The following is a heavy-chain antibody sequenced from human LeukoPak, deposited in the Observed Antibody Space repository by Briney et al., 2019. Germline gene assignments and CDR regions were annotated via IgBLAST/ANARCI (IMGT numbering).Heavy chain of an antibody. V-gene: IGHV3-30*03. CDR3: ARDPALAMVRGVIDY. CDR2: ISYDGSNK. CDR1: GFTFSSYG. Sequence: GRSLRLSCAASGFTFSSYGMHWVRQAPGKGLEWVAVISYDGSNKYHADSVKGRFTISRDNAKNSLYLQMNSLRAEDTAVYYCARDPALAMVRGVIDYWGQGTLVTVSS. D-gene: IGHD3-10*01. J-gene: IGHJ4*02.